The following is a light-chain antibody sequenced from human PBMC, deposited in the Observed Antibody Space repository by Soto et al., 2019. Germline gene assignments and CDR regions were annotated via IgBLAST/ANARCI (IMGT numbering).Light chain of an antibody. V-gene: IGKV3-11*01. CDR1: QSVSSY. J-gene: IGKJ1*01. CDR2: DAS. CDR3: QQRSNWPPMT. Sequence: EIVLTQSPVTLSLSPGERATLSCRASQSVSSYLAWYQQKPGQAPRLLIYDASNRATGIPARFSGSGSGTDFTLTISSLEPEDFAVYYCQQRSNWPPMTFGQGT.